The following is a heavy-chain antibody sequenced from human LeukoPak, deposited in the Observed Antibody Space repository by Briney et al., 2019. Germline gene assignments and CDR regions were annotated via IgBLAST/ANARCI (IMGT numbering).Heavy chain of an antibody. Sequence: GGSLRLSCAASGFTVSSNYMSWVRQAPGKGLEWVSVIYSGGSTYYADSVKGRFTISRDNAKNSLYLQMNSLRAEDTAVYYCARFDSSGYYFYYYYYMDVWGKGTTVTVSS. CDR2: IYSGGST. CDR3: ARFDSSGYYFYYYYYMDV. CDR1: GFTVSSNY. J-gene: IGHJ6*03. V-gene: IGHV3-53*01. D-gene: IGHD3-22*01.